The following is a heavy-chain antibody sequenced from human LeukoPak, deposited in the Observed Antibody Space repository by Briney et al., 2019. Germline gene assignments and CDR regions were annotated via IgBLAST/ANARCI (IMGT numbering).Heavy chain of an antibody. CDR3: ARNWFSTYFDY. CDR1: GFPVRSNY. CDR2: IYSDGSA. V-gene: IGHV3-53*01. D-gene: IGHD3-10*01. Sequence: GGPLRLSCAASGFPVRSNYMSWVRKAPGKGLEWVSLIYSDGSAYYADSVKGRFTISRDNSKNTLYLQMNSLRAEDTAVYYCARNWFSTYFDYWGQGTLVTVSS. J-gene: IGHJ4*02.